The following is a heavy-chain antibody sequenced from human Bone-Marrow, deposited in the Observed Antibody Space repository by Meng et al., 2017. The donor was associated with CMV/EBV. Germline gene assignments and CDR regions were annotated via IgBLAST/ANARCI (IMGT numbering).Heavy chain of an antibody. J-gene: IGHJ5*02. CDR2: MNPNSGNT. CDR1: GYTFTDYY. CDR3: TLAHCSSTSCYGNWFDP. V-gene: IGHV1-8*02. Sequence: ASVKVSCKASGYTFTDYYMHWVRQATGQGLEWMGWMNPNSGNTGYAQKFQGRVTMTRNTSISTAYMELSSLRSEDTAVYYCTLAHCSSTSCYGNWFDPWGQGTLVTVSS. D-gene: IGHD2-2*01.